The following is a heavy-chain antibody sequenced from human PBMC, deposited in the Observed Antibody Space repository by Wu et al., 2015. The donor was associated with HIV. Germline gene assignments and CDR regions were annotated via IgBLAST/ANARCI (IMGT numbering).Heavy chain of an antibody. CDR2: ISDYERNI. V-gene: IGHV1-18*01. J-gene: IGHJ4*02. CDR1: GYTFSTYG. D-gene: IGHD5-12*01. CDR3: ARSHKWLRLRYEGNFDY. Sequence: QVQLVQSGPEVKKPGASVTVSCKASGYTFSTYGISWMRQAPGQGLEWMGWISDYERNIHHAQKFQGRVTLTSDTITSTSYMELRSLTYNDTAVYYCARSHKWLRLRYEGNFDYWGQGTLVTVSS.